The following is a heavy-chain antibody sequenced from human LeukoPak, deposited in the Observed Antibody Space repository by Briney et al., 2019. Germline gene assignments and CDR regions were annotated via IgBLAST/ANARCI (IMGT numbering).Heavy chain of an antibody. Sequence: PGGSLRLSCAASGFTFSGSAMHWVRQASGKGLEWVGRIRSKANSYATAYAASVKGRFTISRDDSKNTAYLQMNSLKTEDTAVYYCTSRRDGYNLVDYWGQGTLVTVSS. CDR3: TSRRDGYNLVDY. CDR2: IRSKANSYAT. J-gene: IGHJ4*02. CDR1: GFTFSGSA. V-gene: IGHV3-73*01. D-gene: IGHD5-24*01.